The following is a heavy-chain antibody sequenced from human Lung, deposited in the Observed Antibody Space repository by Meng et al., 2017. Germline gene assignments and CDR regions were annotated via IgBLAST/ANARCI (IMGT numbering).Heavy chain of an antibody. CDR2: IKSNADGATT. J-gene: IGHJ4*02. V-gene: IGHV3-15*01. CDR3: IWNALGDY. D-gene: IGHD1-1*01. CDR1: GFTFSIAW. Sequence: VSGGGLVKPGGSLTLCCEGSGFTFSIAWMSWVRQARGQGLEWVGRIKSNADGATTDYAAPVSGRVTISRDDSKSTIYLQMNNLKSEDTATYYCIWNALGDYWGLGTLVTVFS.